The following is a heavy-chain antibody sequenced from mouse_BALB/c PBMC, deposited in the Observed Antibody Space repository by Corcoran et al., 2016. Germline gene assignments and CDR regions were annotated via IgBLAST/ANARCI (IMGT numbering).Heavy chain of an antibody. D-gene: IGHD2-1*01. V-gene: IGHV4-1*02. Sequence: EVKLLESGGGLVQPGGSLKLSCAASGFDFSRYWMSWVRQAPGNGLEWIGEINPDSSTINYTPSLKDKFIISRDNAKNTLYLQMSKVRSEDTALYYCARAGNWAMDYWGQGTSVTVSS. CDR3: ARAGNWAMDY. CDR2: INPDSSTI. J-gene: IGHJ4*01. CDR1: GFDFSRYW.